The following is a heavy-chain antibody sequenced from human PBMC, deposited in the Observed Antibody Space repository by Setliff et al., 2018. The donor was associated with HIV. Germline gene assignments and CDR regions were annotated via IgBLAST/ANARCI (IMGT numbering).Heavy chain of an antibody. J-gene: IGHJ5*02. D-gene: IGHD6-13*01. Sequence: PSETLSLTCAVYGGSFSGYYWSCIRQPPGKGLEWIGGIYFSGSAYYNPSLKSRVTMSVDTSKNQFSLKLFSVTAADTAVYYCARLRFSSSWYVGPDLWGQGFQVTVSS. CDR3: ARLRFSSSWYVGPDL. CDR2: IYFSGSA. V-gene: IGHV4-34*01. CDR1: GGSFSGYY.